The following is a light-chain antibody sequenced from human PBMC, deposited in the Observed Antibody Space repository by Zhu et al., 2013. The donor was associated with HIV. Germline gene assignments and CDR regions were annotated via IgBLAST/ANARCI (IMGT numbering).Light chain of an antibody. CDR1: QGVSTF. V-gene: IGKV3-11*01. CDR2: DTS. CDR3: QQRINWPWT. J-gene: IGKJ1*01. Sequence: EIVLTQFPATLSLSPGERATLSCRASQGVSTFLAWYQQKPGQAPRLLIFDTSNRATGIPARFSGSGSGTDFTLAISSLEPEDFAVYYCQQRINWPWTFGQGTKVEI.